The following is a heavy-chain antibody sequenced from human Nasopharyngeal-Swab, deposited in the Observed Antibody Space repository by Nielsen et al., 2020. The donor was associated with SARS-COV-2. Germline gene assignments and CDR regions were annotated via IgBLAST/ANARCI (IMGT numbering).Heavy chain of an antibody. CDR2: VSAYNGNT. J-gene: IGHJ3*02. CDR1: GYTFTSYG. D-gene: IGHD5-24*01. CDR3: ARVMAPADAFDI. Sequence: ASVKVSCKASGYTFTSYGISWVRQAPGQGLEWMGWVSAYNGNTNYAQKLQGRVTMTTDTSTSTAYMELRSLRSDDTAVYYCARVMAPADAFDIWGQGTMVTVSS. V-gene: IGHV1-18*01.